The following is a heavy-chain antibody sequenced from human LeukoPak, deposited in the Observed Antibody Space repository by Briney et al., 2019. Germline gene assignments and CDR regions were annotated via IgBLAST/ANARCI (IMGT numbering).Heavy chain of an antibody. V-gene: IGHV3-13*04. D-gene: IGHD2-15*01. CDR3: ARGDCTGGSCSSMDV. Sequence: GSLRLSFAASGFTFSSYSMNWVRQAPGKGLEWVSGINPAGDTYYPGSVKGRFTISREDAKNSFYLQMNSLRAGDTAVYYCARGDCTGGSCSSMDVWGQGTTVTVSS. CDR2: INPAGDT. CDR1: GFTFSSYS. J-gene: IGHJ6*02.